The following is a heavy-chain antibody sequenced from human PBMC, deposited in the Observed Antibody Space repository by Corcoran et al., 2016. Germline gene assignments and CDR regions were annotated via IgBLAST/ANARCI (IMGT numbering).Heavy chain of an antibody. J-gene: IGHJ3*02. D-gene: IGHD3-10*01. CDR3: ARGRCYYGSGTKDAFDI. Sequence: QVQLQQWGAGLLKPSETLSLTCAVYGGSFSGYYWSWIRQPPGKGLEWIGEINHIGSTNYNPSLKSRVTISVDTSKNQFSLELSSVTAADTAVYYCARGRCYYGSGTKDAFDIWGQGTMVTVSS. CDR2: INHIGST. V-gene: IGHV4-34*01. CDR1: GGSFSGYY.